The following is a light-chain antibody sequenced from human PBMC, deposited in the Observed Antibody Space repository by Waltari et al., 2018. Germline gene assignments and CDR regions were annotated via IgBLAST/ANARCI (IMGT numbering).Light chain of an antibody. Sequence: IVLTQSPGTLSLSPGETATPSCTASHSIRLAWYQQKPGQAPILLIHDASKRATDIPDRCSGSGSGTDFTLTISRLEPEDFAMYYCQQFDRYPPVTFGGGTKVEIK. J-gene: IGKJ4*01. CDR3: QQFDRYPPVT. CDR1: HSIR. CDR2: DAS. V-gene: IGKV3-20*01.